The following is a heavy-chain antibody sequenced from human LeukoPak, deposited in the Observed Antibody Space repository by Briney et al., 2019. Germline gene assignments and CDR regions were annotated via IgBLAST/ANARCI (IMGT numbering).Heavy chain of an antibody. CDR1: GGSTSSSY. J-gene: IGHJ4*02. CDR2: IYSSGST. V-gene: IGHV4-4*07. Sequence: SETLSLTCTVSGGSTSSSYWTWFRQPAGKGLEWIGLIYSSGSTLFNPSLKSRVAMSVDLTKNQLSLKLTSVTAADTAMYYCARKDGDYWGRGTLVTVSS. CDR3: ARKDGDY.